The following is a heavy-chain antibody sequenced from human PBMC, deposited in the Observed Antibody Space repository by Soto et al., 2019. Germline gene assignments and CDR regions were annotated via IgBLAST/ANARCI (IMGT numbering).Heavy chain of an antibody. Sequence: SLGLLCAASGLTFSRYVMNAIRHTTKKGQEWISYIDTSGTKRYYADYVKGRFTITRDNAKNSLYLEMNSLRDEDTAVYYCASHYDMWSGYLSPVDYWGQGTLVTVSS. CDR3: ASHYDMWSGYLSPVDY. CDR1: GLTFSRYV. D-gene: IGHD3-3*01. J-gene: IGHJ4*02. V-gene: IGHV3-48*03. CDR2: IDTSGTKR.